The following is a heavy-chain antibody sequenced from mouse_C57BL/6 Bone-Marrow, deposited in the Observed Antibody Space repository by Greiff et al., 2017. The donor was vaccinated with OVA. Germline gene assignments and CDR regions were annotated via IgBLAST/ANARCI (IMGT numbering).Heavy chain of an antibody. CDR1: GYTFTSYW. CDR3: ARKGYYDPAWFAY. V-gene: IGHV1-55*01. Sequence: VQLQQPGAELVKPGASVKMSCKASGYTFTSYWITWVKQRPGQGLEWIGDIYPGSGSTNYNEKFKSKATLTVDTSSSTAYMQLSSLTSEDSAGYYWARKGYYDPAWFAYWGQGTLVTVSA. CDR2: IYPGSGST. J-gene: IGHJ3*01. D-gene: IGHD2-4*01.